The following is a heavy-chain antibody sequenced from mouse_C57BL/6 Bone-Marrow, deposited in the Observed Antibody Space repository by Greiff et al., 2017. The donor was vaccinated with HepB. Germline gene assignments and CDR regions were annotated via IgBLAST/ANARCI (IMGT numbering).Heavy chain of an antibody. CDR2: IDPSDSYT. D-gene: IGHD1-1*01. J-gene: IGHJ3*01. CDR3: AREGDYYGSREAWFAY. V-gene: IGHV1-50*01. Sequence: VQLQQPGAELVKPGASVKLSCKASGYTFTSYWMQWVKQRPGQGLEWIGEIDPSDSYTNYNQKFKGKATLTVDTSSSTAYMQLSSLTSEDSAVYYCAREGDYYGSREAWFAYWGQGTLVTVSA. CDR1: GYTFTSYW.